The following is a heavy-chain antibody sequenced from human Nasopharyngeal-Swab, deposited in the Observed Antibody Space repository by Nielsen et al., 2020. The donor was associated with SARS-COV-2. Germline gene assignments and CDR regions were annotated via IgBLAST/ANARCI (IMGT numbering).Heavy chain of an antibody. CDR2: ISYDGSSS. D-gene: IGHD2/OR15-2a*01. CDR3: VRDRGYYTFTD. Sequence: GGSLRLSCAASGFTFTSYAMHWVRQAPGKGLEWVAVISYDGSSSYYADSVKGRFIISRDNSKNTLYLRMNSLRAEDTAVYYCVRDRGYYTFTDWGQGTLVTVSS. V-gene: IGHV3-30*04. J-gene: IGHJ4*02. CDR1: GFTFTSYA.